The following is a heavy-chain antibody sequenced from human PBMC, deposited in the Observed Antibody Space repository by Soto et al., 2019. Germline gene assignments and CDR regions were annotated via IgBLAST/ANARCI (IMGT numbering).Heavy chain of an antibody. Sequence: DVQLVESGGGLIQPGESLRLSCAAFGFTISGKKYVAWVRQAPGKGLEWVSALYDIDGSFYADSVKGRFTTSSDSSKTTVYLQMNDLRPDHTAVYYCATWNERQHAYDVWGLGTTFSVSS. D-gene: IGHD1-1*01. CDR3: ATWNERQHAYDV. CDR1: GFTISGKKY. CDR2: LYDIDGS. V-gene: IGHV3-53*01. J-gene: IGHJ3*01.